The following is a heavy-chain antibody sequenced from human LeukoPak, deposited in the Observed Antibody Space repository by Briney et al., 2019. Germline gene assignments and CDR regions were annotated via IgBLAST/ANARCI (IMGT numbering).Heavy chain of an antibody. CDR1: GYTFTSYA. V-gene: IGHV1-46*01. Sequence: ASVKVSCKASGYTFTSYAMNWVRQAPGQGLEWMGIINPSGGSTNYAQKFQGRVTMTRDMSTNTVYMQLSSLRSEDTAVYYCAREAVTISALVRTQTTKRPHRFGPWGQGTLVTVSS. CDR3: AREAVTISALVRTQTTKRPHRFGP. J-gene: IGHJ5*02. CDR2: INPSGGST. D-gene: IGHD3-3*01.